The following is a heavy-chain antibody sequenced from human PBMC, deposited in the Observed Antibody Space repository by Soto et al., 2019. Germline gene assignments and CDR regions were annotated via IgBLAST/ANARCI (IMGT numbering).Heavy chain of an antibody. Sequence: QLQLQESGPGLVKPSETLSLTCTVSGGSISSSSYYWGWIRQPPGKGLEWIGSIYYSGGTYYNPFLKGGATIAVDTSKNQFCMELSSVTASNTAGYYCARQFGYICVPYYYMDVWVKGATITDS. CDR1: GGSISSSSYY. CDR2: IYYSGGT. J-gene: IGHJ6*03. D-gene: IGHD3-10*01. CDR3: ARQFGYICVPYYYMDV. V-gene: IGHV4-39*01.